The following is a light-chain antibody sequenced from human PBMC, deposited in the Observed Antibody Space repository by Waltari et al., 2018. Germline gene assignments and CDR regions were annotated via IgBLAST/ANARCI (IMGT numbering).Light chain of an antibody. V-gene: IGKV1-39*01. J-gene: IGKJ2*01. Sequence: DIQMTQSPSSLSASVGDSVSITCRASQSIITNLSWYQQKPGEAPNLLIFSATSLQSGVPSRFTGTGSGTDFTLTISSLQPEDSATYYCQQSYNYHPYTFGQGTKLEIK. CDR3: QQSYNYHPYT. CDR1: QSIITN. CDR2: SAT.